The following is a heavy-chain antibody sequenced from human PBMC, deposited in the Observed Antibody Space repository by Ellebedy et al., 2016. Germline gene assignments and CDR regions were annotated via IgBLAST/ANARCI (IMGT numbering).Heavy chain of an antibody. J-gene: IGHJ4*02. CDR3: ASSPLGTGDLGY. CDR1: GGSISSYY. D-gene: IGHD7-27*01. Sequence: SETLSLTXTVSGGSISSYYWSWIRQPPGKGLEWIGYIYYSGSTKYNPSLKSRVTISLDTSKNQFSLKLSSVTAADTAVYYCASSPLGTGDLGYWGQGTLVTVSS. V-gene: IGHV4-59*01. CDR2: IYYSGST.